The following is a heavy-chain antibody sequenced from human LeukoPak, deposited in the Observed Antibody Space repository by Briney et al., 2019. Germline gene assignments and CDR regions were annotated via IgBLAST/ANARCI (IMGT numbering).Heavy chain of an antibody. V-gene: IGHV3-53*01. CDR2: IYSGGNT. Sequence: GGSLRLSCAASGFTVSSNQITWVRQAPGKGLEWVSVIYSGGNTYAADSVRGRFTISRDSSKNTVNLQLNSLRVEDTATYYCARTGNGRVYDVWGQGTLVTVAS. CDR1: GFTVSSNQ. D-gene: IGHD1-1*01. CDR3: ARTGNGRVYDV. J-gene: IGHJ4*02.